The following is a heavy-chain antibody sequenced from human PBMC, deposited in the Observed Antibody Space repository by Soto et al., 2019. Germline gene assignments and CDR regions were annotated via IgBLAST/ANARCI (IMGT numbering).Heavy chain of an antibody. D-gene: IGHD3-3*01. Sequence: SVKVSCEAWGSTFGGYAISWVRQAPGRGREWMGGIIPILGTANYAQKFQGRVTITADESTSTAYMELSSLRSEDTAVYYCARSADFWSRYYDNYYYLLAVWAQGSTVIGS. CDR2: IIPILGTA. CDR1: GSTFGGYA. V-gene: IGHV1-69*13. J-gene: IGHJ6*02. CDR3: ARSADFWSRYYDNYYYLLAV.